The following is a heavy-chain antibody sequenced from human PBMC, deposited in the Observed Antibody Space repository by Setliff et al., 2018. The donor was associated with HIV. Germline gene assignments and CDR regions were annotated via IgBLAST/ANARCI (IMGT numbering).Heavy chain of an antibody. CDR1: GGSFSGYD. CDR2: IIHTGST. CDR3: ARGRMATVLIRDWIDP. D-gene: IGHD4-4*01. Sequence: SETLSLTCAVYGGSFSGYDWSWIRQPPGKGLEWIGDIIHTGSTNYNPSLKSRVTISVDTSKNQFSLRLSYVTAADTAMYYCARGRMATVLIRDWIDPWGQGSLVTVSS. J-gene: IGHJ5*02. V-gene: IGHV4-34*01.